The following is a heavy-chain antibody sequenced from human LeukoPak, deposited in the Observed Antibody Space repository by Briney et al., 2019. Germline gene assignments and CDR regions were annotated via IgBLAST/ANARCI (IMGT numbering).Heavy chain of an antibody. D-gene: IGHD2-21*02. CDR1: GGSISSYY. V-gene: IGHV4-59*01. J-gene: IGHJ5*02. Sequence: KPSETLSLTCTVSGGSISSYYWSWIRQPPGKGLEWIGYIYYSGSTNYNPSLKSRVTISVDTSKNQFSLKLSSVTAADTAVYYCARLVTLKNWFDPWGQGTLVTVSS. CDR3: ARLVTLKNWFDP. CDR2: IYYSGST.